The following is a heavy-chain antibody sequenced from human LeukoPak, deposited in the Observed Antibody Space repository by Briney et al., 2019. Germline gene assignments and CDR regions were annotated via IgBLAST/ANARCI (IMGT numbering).Heavy chain of an antibody. CDR3: ATERAGKYYFDY. Sequence: ASVKVSCKASGYTFTGYYMHWVRQAPGKGLEWMGGFDPEDGETIYAQKFQGRVTMTEDTSTDTAYMELSSLRSEDTAVYYCATERAGKYYFDYWGQGTLVTVSS. V-gene: IGHV1-24*01. CDR2: FDPEDGET. D-gene: IGHD6-13*01. J-gene: IGHJ4*02. CDR1: GYTFTGYY.